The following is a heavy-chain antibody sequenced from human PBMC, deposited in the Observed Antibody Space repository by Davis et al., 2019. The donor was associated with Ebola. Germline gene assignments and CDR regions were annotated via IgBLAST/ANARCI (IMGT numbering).Heavy chain of an antibody. J-gene: IGHJ4*02. V-gene: IGHV1-46*01. Sequence: ASVKVSCKASGYTFTSYYMHWVRQAPGQGLEWMGVVNPSGGNTIYAQKFQGRLTMTRDTSTSTVYMELSSLRSEDTAVYYCALLGYDILTGYRYFDYWGQGTLVTVSS. CDR2: VNPSGGNT. CDR1: GYTFTSYY. D-gene: IGHD3-9*01. CDR3: ALLGYDILTGYRYFDY.